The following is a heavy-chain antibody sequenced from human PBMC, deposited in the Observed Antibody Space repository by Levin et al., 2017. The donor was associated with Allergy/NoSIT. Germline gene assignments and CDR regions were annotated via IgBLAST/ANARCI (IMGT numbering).Heavy chain of an antibody. CDR1: GYTFTNYD. J-gene: IGHJ4*02. D-gene: IGHD1-26*01. Sequence: ASVKVSCKASGYTFTNYDIGWVRQATGQGLEWMGWMNPHSGNTGYAQKFLGRVTMTRNSSISTAYMELSSLRSEDTAVYYCAREGSGRGGGDPLSDWGQGTLVTVSS. CDR3: AREGSGRGGGDPLSD. V-gene: IGHV1-8*01. CDR2: MNPHSGNT.